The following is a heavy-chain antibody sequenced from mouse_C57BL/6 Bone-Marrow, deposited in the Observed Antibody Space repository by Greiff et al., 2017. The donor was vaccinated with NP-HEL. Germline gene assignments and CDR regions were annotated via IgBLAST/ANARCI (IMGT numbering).Heavy chain of an antibody. D-gene: IGHD1-2*01. V-gene: IGHV5-9-1*02. J-gene: IGHJ2*01. Sequence: EVQLVESGEGLVKPGGSLKLSCAASGFTFSSYAMSWVRQTPEKRLEWVAYISSGGDYIYYADTVKGRVTISRDNARNTLYLQMSSLKSEDTAMYYCTRQLLRPYYFDYWGQGTTLTVSS. CDR1: GFTFSSYA. CDR2: ISSGGDYI. CDR3: TRQLLRPYYFDY.